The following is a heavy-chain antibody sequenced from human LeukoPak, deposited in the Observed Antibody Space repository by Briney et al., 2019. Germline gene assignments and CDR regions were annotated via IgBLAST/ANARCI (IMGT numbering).Heavy chain of an antibody. CDR3: ARGPY. Sequence: GGSLRLSCAASGFPFSNSWMSWVRQAPGKGLEWVANIKEDGSEKSYVDSVKGRFTISRDNTKNSLYLQMNSLRVDDTATYYCARGPYWGRGTLVTVSS. V-gene: IGHV3-7*01. CDR1: GFPFSNSW. J-gene: IGHJ4*02. CDR2: IKEDGSEK.